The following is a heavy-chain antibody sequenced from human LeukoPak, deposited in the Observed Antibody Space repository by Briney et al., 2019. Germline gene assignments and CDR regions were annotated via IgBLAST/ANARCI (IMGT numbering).Heavy chain of an antibody. CDR2: IYYSVTT. Sequence: SETLSLTCTVSGDSISSSSYYWGWIRQPPGKGLEWIGSIYYSVTTYYNPSLKSRVTISVDTSKKQFSLKLSSVTAADTAVYYCARISSTYFYDDRGWFDPWGQGTLVTVSS. D-gene: IGHD3-22*01. CDR1: GDSISSSSYY. J-gene: IGHJ5*02. V-gene: IGHV4-39*07. CDR3: ARISSTYFYDDRGWFDP.